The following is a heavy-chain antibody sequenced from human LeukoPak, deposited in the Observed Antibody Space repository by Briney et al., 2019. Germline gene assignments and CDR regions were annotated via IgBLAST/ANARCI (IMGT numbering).Heavy chain of an antibody. V-gene: IGHV3-21*01. J-gene: IGHJ4*02. Sequence: PGGSLRLSCAASGFTFSSYSMNWVHQAPGKGLEWVSSISSSSSYIYYAGSVKGRFTISRDNAKNSLYLQMNSLRAEDTAVYYCARAGDWGQGTLVTVSS. CDR1: GFTFSSYS. CDR3: ARAGD. CDR2: ISSSSSYI.